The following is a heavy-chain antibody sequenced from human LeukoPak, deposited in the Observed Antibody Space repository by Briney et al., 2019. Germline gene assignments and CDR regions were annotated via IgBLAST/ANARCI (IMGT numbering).Heavy chain of an antibody. CDR2: IKQDGSEE. J-gene: IGHJ4*02. D-gene: IGHD3-10*01. CDR1: GFIFSSYW. CDR3: AKDKSGTPYYFDY. Sequence: GGSLRLSCAASGFIFSSYWMSWVRQAPGKGLEGVANIKQDGSEEYYVDSVKGRFTISRHNAKNSLYLQMNSLRAEDTAVYYCAKDKSGTPYYFDYWGQGSLVTVSS. V-gene: IGHV3-7*01.